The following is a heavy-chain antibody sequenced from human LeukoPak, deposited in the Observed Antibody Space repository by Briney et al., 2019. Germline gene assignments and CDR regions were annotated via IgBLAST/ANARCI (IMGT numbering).Heavy chain of an antibody. CDR2: INPNSGGT. D-gene: IGHD3-10*01. CDR3: ARGTYYYGSGSYSY. Sequence: ASVKVSCKASGYTFTSYDINWVRQATGQGLEWMGWINPNSGGTNYAQKFQGRVTMTRDTSISTAYMELSRLRSDDTAVYYCARGTYYYGSGSYSYWGQGTLVTVSS. J-gene: IGHJ4*02. CDR1: GYTFTSYD. V-gene: IGHV1-2*02.